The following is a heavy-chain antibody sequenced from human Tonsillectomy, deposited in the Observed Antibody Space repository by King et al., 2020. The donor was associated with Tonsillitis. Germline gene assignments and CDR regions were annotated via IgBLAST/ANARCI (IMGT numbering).Heavy chain of an antibody. CDR3: AKAHSGSYWVGMDA. CDR1: GFTFDDYA. D-gene: IGHD1-26*01. V-gene: IGHV3-9*01. J-gene: IGHJ6*02. Sequence: VQLVESGGGLVQPGMSLRLSCAASGFTFDDYAMHWVRQPPGKGLEWVSGIYWSSGSIGYADSVKGRFTISRDNAKNSLYLQMNSLRAEDTALYYCAKAHSGSYWVGMDAWGQGTTVTVSS. CDR2: IYWSSGSI.